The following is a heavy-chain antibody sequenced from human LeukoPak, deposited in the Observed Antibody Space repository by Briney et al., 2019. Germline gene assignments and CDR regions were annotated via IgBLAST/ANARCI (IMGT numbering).Heavy chain of an antibody. Sequence: GASVKVSCKASGYTFTSYGISWVRRAPGQGLEWMGWISAYNGNTNYAQKLQGRVTMTTDTSTSTAYMELRSLRSDDTAVYYCARVGYYYDSSGYSSYGMDVWGQGTTVTVSS. CDR3: ARVGYYYDSSGYSSYGMDV. J-gene: IGHJ6*02. CDR2: ISAYNGNT. CDR1: GYTFTSYG. D-gene: IGHD3-22*01. V-gene: IGHV1-18*01.